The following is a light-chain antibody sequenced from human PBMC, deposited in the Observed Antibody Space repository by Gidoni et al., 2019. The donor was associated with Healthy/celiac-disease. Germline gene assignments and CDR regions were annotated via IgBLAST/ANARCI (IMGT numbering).Light chain of an antibody. CDR2: AAY. J-gene: IGKJ4*01. V-gene: IGKV1-39*01. CDR3: QQSYSTPLLT. Sequence: DIQMTQSPSSLSASVGDRVTITCRASQSISSYLNWYQQKPGKAPKLLIDAAYSLQSGVPSRFSGSGSGTDFTLTISRLQPEDFATYFCQQSYSTPLLTFGGXTKVEIK. CDR1: QSISSY.